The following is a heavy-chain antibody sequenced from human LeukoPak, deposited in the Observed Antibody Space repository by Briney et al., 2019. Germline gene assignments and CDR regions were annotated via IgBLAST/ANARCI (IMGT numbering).Heavy chain of an antibody. CDR2: IIPIFGTA. D-gene: IGHD4-23*01. Sequence: SVKVSCKASGGTFSSYAISWVRQAPGQGLEWVGGIIPIFGTANYAQKFQGRVTITADESTSTAYMELSSLRSEDTAVYYCARDRTVVTQNFAHNWFDPWGQGTLVTVSS. CDR3: ARDRTVVTQNFAHNWFDP. CDR1: GGTFSSYA. J-gene: IGHJ5*02. V-gene: IGHV1-69*13.